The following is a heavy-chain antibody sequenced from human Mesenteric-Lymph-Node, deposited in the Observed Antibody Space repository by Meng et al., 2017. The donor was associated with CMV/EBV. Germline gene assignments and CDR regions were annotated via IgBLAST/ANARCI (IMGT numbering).Heavy chain of an antibody. V-gene: IGHV5-51*01. Sequence: LKISCKGSGYSFTSYWIGWVRQMPGKGLEWMGIIYPGDSDTRYSPSFQGKVTMSADKSIHAAYLQWSSLKASDSAMYFCPRYSDYYYGSSDWGQGTLVTVSS. CDR2: IYPGDSDT. J-gene: IGHJ1*01. D-gene: IGHD3-22*01. CDR3: PRYSDYYYGSSD. CDR1: GYSFTSYW.